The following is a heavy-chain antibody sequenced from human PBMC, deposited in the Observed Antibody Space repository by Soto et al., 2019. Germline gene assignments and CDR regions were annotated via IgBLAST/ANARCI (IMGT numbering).Heavy chain of an antibody. CDR3: ARFEVGSRPSPKGFDP. V-gene: IGHV1-2*02. CDR1: GYTFTGYY. J-gene: IGHJ5*02. Sequence: VASVKVSCKASGYTFTGYYMHWVRQAPGQGLEWMGWINPNSGGTNYAQKFQGRVTMTRDTSISTAYMELSRLRSDDTAVYYCARFEVGSRPSPKGFDPWGQGTLVTVSS. D-gene: IGHD1-26*01. CDR2: INPNSGGT.